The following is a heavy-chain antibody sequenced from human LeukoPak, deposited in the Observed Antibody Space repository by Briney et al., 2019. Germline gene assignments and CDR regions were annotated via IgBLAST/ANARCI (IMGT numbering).Heavy chain of an antibody. CDR1: GFTFTRYW. D-gene: IGHD2-2*02. CDR2: INSDGSST. J-gene: IGHJ4*02. V-gene: IGHV3-74*01. CDR3: ARDPVVPAAIGDY. Sequence: PGGSLRLSCAASGFTFTRYWMAWVRQAPGKGLVWVSRINSDGSSTSYADSVKGRFTISRDNAKNTLYLQMNSLRAEDTAVYYCARDPVVPAAIGDYWGQGTLVTVSS.